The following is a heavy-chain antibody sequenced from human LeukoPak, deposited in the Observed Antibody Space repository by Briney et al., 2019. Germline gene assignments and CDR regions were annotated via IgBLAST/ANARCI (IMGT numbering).Heavy chain of an antibody. CDR2: ISSSSSYT. Sequence: GGSLRLSRAASGFTFSSYSMNWVRQAPGKGLEWVSSISSSSSYTYYADSVNGRFTTSRDNAKNSLYLQMNSLRAEDTAVYYCARDLRTVFTMVRGVSPRGNWFDPWGQGTLVTVSS. J-gene: IGHJ5*02. CDR3: ARDLRTVFTMVRGVSPRGNWFDP. CDR1: GFTFSSYS. D-gene: IGHD3-10*01. V-gene: IGHV3-21*01.